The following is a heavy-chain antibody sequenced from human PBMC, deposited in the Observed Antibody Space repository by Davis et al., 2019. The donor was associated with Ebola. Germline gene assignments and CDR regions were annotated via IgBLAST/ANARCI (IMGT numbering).Heavy chain of an antibody. V-gene: IGHV3-15*01. Sequence: GGSLRLSCAASGFTFSNAWMSWVRQAPGKGLEWVGRIKSKTDGGTTDYAAPAKGRFTISRDDSKNTLYLQMNSLKTEDTAVYYCTTRWITMIVVVEYWGQGTLVTVSS. CDR3: TTRWITMIVVVEY. J-gene: IGHJ4*02. CDR1: GFTFSNAW. CDR2: IKSKTDGGTT. D-gene: IGHD3-22*01.